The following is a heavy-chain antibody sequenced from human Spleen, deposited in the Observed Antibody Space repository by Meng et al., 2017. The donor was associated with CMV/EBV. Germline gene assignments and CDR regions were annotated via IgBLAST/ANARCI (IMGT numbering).Heavy chain of an antibody. CDR2: ISRSSADI. CDR3: ARDRATGRGLDI. CDR1: GFTFSSYW. J-gene: IGHJ3*02. V-gene: IGHV3-21*01. D-gene: IGHD1-1*01. Sequence: EGSLRLSCAASGFTFSSYWMHWVRQAPGKGLEWVSSISRSSADIYYSDSVKGRFSISRDNAKNSLFLQMNGLRAEDTALYYCARDRATGRGLDIWGQGTMVTVSS.